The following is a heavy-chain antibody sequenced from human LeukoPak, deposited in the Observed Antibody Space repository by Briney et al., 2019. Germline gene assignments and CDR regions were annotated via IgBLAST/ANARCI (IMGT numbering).Heavy chain of an antibody. CDR3: TREFGSGTFD. CDR1: GFIVINYY. V-gene: IGHV3-53*01. J-gene: IGHJ4*02. CDR2: IYNGGAT. D-gene: IGHD2-2*01. Sequence: PGGSLRLSCAVSGFIVINYYMNWVRQAPGKGLECVSVIYNGGATYYADSVKGRFTISRDNSKNTLYLQMNGLRAEDTAMYFCTREFGSGTFDWGQGTLVTVSS.